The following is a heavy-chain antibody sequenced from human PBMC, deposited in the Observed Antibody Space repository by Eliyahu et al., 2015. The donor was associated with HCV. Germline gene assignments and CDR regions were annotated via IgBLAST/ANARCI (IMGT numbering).Heavy chain of an antibody. Sequence: QVQLQESGPGLVKPSQTLSLTCTVSGGSISSGSYYWTWIRQPAGKGLEWIGRIYTSGSTNYNPSLKSRVTISVDTSKNQFSLKLSSVTAADTAVYYCARDPDYYDSSGYYHYYYGMDVWGQGTTVTVSS. CDR3: ARDPDYYDSSGYYHYYYGMDV. J-gene: IGHJ6*02. CDR2: IYTSGST. V-gene: IGHV4-61*02. CDR1: GGSISSGSYY. D-gene: IGHD3-22*01.